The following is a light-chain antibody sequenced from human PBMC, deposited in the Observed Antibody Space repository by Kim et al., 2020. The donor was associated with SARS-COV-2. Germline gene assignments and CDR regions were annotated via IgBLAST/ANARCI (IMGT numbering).Light chain of an antibody. J-gene: IGLJ1*01. CDR1: NLGGKV. CDR3: QVWDSIREHYF. CDR2: YDG. Sequence: PGKTARIPWGGGNLGGKVVHWYKQRPGQAPVLVIYYDGDRPSGIPERFSGANSGNTATLTISWVEAGDEADYYCQVWDSIREHYFFGPGTKVTVL. V-gene: IGLV3-21*01.